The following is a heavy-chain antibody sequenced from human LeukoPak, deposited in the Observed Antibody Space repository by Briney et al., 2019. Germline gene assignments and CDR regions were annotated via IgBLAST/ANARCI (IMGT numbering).Heavy chain of an antibody. CDR3: AKDRTVTPRALDY. J-gene: IGHJ4*02. V-gene: IGHV3-30*02. CDR2: IRYDGSNK. CDR1: GFTVSSNY. Sequence: PGGSLRLSCAASGFTVSSNYMSWVRQAPGKGLEWVAFIRYDGSNKYYADSVKGRFTISRDNSKNTLYLQMNSLRAEDTAVYYCAKDRTVTPRALDYWGQGTLVTVSS. D-gene: IGHD4-17*01.